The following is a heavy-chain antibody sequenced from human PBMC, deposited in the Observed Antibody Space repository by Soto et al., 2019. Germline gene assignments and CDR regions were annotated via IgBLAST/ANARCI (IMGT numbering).Heavy chain of an antibody. V-gene: IGHV3-11*06. Sequence: PGGSLRLSCAASGFTLSDYYMSWIRQAPGKGLEWLSYSSNSGTYTRYADSVKGRFSISRDNAKNSLFLQINSLRGEDTAIYYCARSGDDYNVLDYWGQGTPVTVSS. J-gene: IGHJ4*02. D-gene: IGHD3-10*02. CDR2: SSNSGTYT. CDR3: ARSGDDYNVLDY. CDR1: GFTLSDYY.